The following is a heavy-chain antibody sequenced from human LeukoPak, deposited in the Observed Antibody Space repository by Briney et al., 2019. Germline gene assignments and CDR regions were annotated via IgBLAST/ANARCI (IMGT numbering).Heavy chain of an antibody. Sequence: GGSLRLSCAASGFIFSSFTMNWVRQAPGKELEWVSYISTTSSTIYYADSVKGRFTMSRDNAKNSLYLQMDSLRDEDTAVYYCARGKEKWLDHFDYWGQGSLVTVSS. V-gene: IGHV3-48*02. J-gene: IGHJ4*02. CDR2: ISTTSSTI. CDR1: GFIFSSFT. D-gene: IGHD6-19*01. CDR3: ARGKEKWLDHFDY.